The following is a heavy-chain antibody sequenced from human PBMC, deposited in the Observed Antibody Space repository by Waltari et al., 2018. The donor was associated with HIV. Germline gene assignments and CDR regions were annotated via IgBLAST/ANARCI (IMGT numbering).Heavy chain of an antibody. D-gene: IGHD5-18*01. CDR1: GFPFSDYA. J-gene: IGHJ4*02. CDR2: ISYDGNNR. CDR3: ARGMGYGGSAEGFDY. V-gene: IGHV3-30-3*01. Sequence: QVQLLESGGGVVQPGTSLRLSCAASGFPFSDYAFHWVRQAPGKGLEWVAVISYDGNNRNHADSVKGRFSISRDNSKNTLYLQMNSLRVEDTAVYYCARGMGYGGSAEGFDYWGQGTLVTVSS.